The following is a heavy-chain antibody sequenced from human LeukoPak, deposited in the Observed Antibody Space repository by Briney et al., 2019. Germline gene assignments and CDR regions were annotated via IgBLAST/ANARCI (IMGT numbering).Heavy chain of an antibody. Sequence: SETLSLTCTVSGGSISSSSYYWSWIRQPPGKGLEWIGYIYYSGSTNYNPSLKSRVTISVDTSKNQFSLKLSSVTAADTAVYYCARVSRYYDSSGYYGYYFDYWGQGTLVTVSS. CDR1: GGSISSSSYY. D-gene: IGHD3-22*01. J-gene: IGHJ4*02. CDR2: IYYSGST. CDR3: ARVSRYYDSSGYYGYYFDY. V-gene: IGHV4-61*01.